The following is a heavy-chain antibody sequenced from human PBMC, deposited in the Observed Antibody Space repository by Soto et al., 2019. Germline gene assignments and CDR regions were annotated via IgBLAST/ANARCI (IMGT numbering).Heavy chain of an antibody. CDR2: TYYRSRWYN. D-gene: IGHD6-13*01. CDR1: GDSVSSNSAA. V-gene: IGHV6-1*01. J-gene: IGHJ3*02. Sequence: PSQTLSLTCAISGDSVSSNSAAWNWIRQSPSRGLEWLGRTYYRSRWYNDYAVSVKSRITVNPDTSKNQFSLHLNSVTPEDTAVYYCARFTSSSWSDAFDIWGQGTMVTVSS. CDR3: ARFTSSSWSDAFDI.